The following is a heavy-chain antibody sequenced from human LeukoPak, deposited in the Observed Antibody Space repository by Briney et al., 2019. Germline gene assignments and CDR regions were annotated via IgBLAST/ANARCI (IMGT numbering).Heavy chain of an antibody. D-gene: IGHD2-8*02. CDR1: GFTVSSNY. Sequence: GGSLRLSCAASGFTVSSNYMTWVRQAPGKGLEWVSVILGGGGTYYADSVKGRFTVSRDNSKNTLYLQMNSLRAEDTAVYYCARGLVLTYYYFESWGQGTLVTVSS. CDR2: ILGGGGT. CDR3: ARGLVLTYYYFES. J-gene: IGHJ4*02. V-gene: IGHV3-66*01.